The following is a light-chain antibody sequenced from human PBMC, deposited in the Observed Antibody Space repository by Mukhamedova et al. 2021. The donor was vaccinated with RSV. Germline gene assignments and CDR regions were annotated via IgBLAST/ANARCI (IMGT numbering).Light chain of an antibody. CDR2: EVT. CDR3: PSYAHSHNLV. J-gene: IGLJ2*01. V-gene: IGLV2-8*01. Sequence: PGKAPKLMIYEVTKRPSGVPDRFSCSKSGNTASLTLSWLPAEDEADYFCPSYAHSHNLVFGGGTKLTV.